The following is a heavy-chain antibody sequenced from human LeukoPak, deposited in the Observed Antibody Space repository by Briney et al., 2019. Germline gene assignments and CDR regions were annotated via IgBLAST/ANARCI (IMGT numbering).Heavy chain of an antibody. V-gene: IGHV3-30*03. Sequence: GGSLRLSCAASGFTFSSYGMHWVRQAPGKGLEWVAVISYDGSNKYYADSVKGRFTISRDNSKNTLYLQMNSLRAEDTAVYYCAPTEDPYYSDSSGYYYGYWGQGTLVTVSS. D-gene: IGHD3-22*01. CDR2: ISYDGSNK. CDR1: GFTFSSYG. J-gene: IGHJ4*02. CDR3: APTEDPYYSDSSGYYYGY.